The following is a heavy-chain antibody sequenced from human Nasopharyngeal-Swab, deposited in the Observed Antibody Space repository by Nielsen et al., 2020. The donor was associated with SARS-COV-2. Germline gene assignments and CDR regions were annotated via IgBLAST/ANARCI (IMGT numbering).Heavy chain of an antibody. CDR2: IYSGGST. D-gene: IGHD6-19*01. V-gene: IGHV3-53*01. CDR1: GFNVSTNY. J-gene: IGHJ4*02. CDR3: AREAIAVATPFDY. Sequence: GESLKISCAASGFNVSTNYMSWVRQAPGKGLEWVSIIYSGGSTYYAASVEGRFAISSDNSKNTLYLQMNNLRAEDTAVYYCAREAIAVATPFDYWGQGTRVTVSS.